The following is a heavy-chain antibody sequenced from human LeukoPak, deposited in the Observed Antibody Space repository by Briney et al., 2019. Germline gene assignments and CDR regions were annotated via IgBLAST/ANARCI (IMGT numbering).Heavy chain of an antibody. J-gene: IGHJ4*02. V-gene: IGHV4-34*01. CDR3: ARGQYCDLIRCYSAGRNFDQ. CDR1: GTSFIGYY. D-gene: IGHD2-15*01. Sequence: SETLSLTCAVHGTSFIGYYWSWIRQTPGKGLQWIGEINHSGSINYNPSLKSRVTISVDTSKNQFSLEFNSLTAADTAIYYCARGQYCDLIRCYSAGRNFDQWGQGTLVTVSS. CDR2: INHSGSI.